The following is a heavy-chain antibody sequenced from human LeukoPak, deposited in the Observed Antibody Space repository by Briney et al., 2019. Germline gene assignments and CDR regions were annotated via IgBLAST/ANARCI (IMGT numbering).Heavy chain of an antibody. CDR3: AIVVVPGWFDP. J-gene: IGHJ5*02. V-gene: IGHV4-59*12. CDR2: INDSGSA. D-gene: IGHD2-15*01. Sequence: PSETLSLTCSVSDDSITMYYWTWIRQPPGKGLDWIGEINDSGSALYNPSLMNRVTISVDMSKNHFSLNLTSVTAADTAIYYCAIVVVPGWFDPWGQGTLVTVSS. CDR1: DDSITMYY.